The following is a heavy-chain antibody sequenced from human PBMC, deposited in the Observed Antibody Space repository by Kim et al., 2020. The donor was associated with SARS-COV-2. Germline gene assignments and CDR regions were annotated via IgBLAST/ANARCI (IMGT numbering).Heavy chain of an antibody. D-gene: IGHD3-22*01. V-gene: IGHV4-4*02. Sequence: SETLSLTCVVSGASISSSSCWSWVRQPPGKGLEWIGEVDHSGITSYNVSLQNRVSILVDKSKNQFSLRLTSVSAADTAVYYCARGVSSAWTLRAWFDPWGQGTLVT. CDR1: GASISSSSC. CDR3: ARGVSSAWTLRAWFDP. CDR2: VDHSGIT. J-gene: IGHJ5*02.